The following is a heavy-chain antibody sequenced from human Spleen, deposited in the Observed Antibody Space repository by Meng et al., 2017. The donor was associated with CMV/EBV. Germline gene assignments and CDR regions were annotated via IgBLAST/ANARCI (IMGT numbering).Heavy chain of an antibody. D-gene: IGHD3-10*01. CDR3: ARGMLLWLGELNAFDI. J-gene: IGHJ3*02. Sequence: GGSLRLSCAGSGFHFGTYWMTWVRQAPGKALEWVANINQDASQKNYVDSVEGRFTISRDNSKNTLYLQMNSLRAEDTAVYYCARGMLLWLGELNAFDIWGQGTMVTVSS. V-gene: IGHV3-7*01. CDR2: INQDASQK. CDR1: GFHFGTYW.